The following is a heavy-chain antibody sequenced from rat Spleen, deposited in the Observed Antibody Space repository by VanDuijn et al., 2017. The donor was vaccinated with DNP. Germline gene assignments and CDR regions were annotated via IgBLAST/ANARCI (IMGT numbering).Heavy chain of an antibody. CDR1: DYSITSNY. V-gene: IGHV3-1*01. Sequence: EMQLQESGPGLVKPSQSLSLTCSVTDYSITSNYWAWIRKFPGNKMEWIGHISYRGSTSYNPSLKSRISITRDTSKNQFFLQLNSVTTEDTATYYCARWSFYFDYWGQGVMVTVSS. J-gene: IGHJ2*01. CDR3: ARWSFYFDY. CDR2: ISYRGST.